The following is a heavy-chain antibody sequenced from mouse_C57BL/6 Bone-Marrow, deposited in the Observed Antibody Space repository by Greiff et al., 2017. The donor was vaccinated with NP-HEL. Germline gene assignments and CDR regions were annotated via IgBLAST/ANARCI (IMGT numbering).Heavy chain of an antibody. CDR3: ARHNNGSSSFDY. CDR2: LSSGGSTT. J-gene: IGHJ2*01. CDR1: GFTFSSYG. D-gene: IGHD1-1*01. V-gene: IGHV5-6*01. Sequence: EVQVEESGGDLVKPGGSLKISCAASGFTFSSYGMSWVRQTPEKRLEWVANLSSGGSTTSYPASVKGRFTISRDNAKNTLERQMSSLKSEDTAMYYCARHNNGSSSFDYWGQGTTLTVSS.